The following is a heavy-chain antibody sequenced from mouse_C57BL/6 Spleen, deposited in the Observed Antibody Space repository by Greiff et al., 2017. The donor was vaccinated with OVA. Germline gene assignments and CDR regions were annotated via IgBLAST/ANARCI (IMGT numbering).Heavy chain of an antibody. CDR3: ARDGFAD. Sequence: VQLQESGAELVKPGASVKLSCTASGYAFSSYCMNWVKQRPGKGLEWIGQIYPGDGDTNYKGKFKGQATLPADKSSSTAYMQLSSLNSEDSAVYFSARDGFADWGQGTLVTVSA. CDR2: IYPGDGDT. V-gene: IGHV1-80*01. D-gene: IGHD2-3*01. J-gene: IGHJ3*01. CDR1: GYAFSSYC.